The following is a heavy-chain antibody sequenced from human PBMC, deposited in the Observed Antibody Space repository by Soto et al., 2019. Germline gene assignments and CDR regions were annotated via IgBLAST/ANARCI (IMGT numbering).Heavy chain of an antibody. Sequence: EVQLVESGGGLVKPGGSLRLSCAASGFTFNNAWMKWVRQAPGTGLEWVGRIKSNTDGGNADSAAAVKGRFTISRDDSKDTLYLQMNSLKAEDTAVYYCTTEPHKKRVLEWLLGDVDKTAADVLDYWGQGILVTVSS. V-gene: IGHV3-15*07. CDR2: IKSNTDGGNA. J-gene: IGHJ4*02. CDR3: TTEPHKKRVLEWLLGDVDKTAADVLDY. D-gene: IGHD3-3*01. CDR1: GFTFNNAW.